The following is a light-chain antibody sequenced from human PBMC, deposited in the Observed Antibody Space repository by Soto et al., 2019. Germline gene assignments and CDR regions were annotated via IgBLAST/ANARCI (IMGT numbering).Light chain of an antibody. Sequence: EIVLTQSPGTLSLSPCERATLSFSASQSVSSSYLAWYQQKPGQAPRLLIYGASSRATGIPDRFSGSGSGTEFTLTISSLQPDDFASFYCQEYNSYTWTFGQGTNVDIK. CDR1: QSVSSSY. V-gene: IGKV3-20*01. CDR3: QEYNSYTWT. CDR2: GAS. J-gene: IGKJ1*01.